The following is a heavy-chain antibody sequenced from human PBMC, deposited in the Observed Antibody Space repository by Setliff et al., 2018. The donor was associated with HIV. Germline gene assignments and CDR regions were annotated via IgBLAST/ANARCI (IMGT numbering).Heavy chain of an antibody. V-gene: IGHV3-21*01. D-gene: IGHD2-2*01. Sequence: PGGSLRLSCAASGFTFSSYSMNWVRQAPGKGLEWVSSISSSSTYIYYADSMKGRFTISRDNSKNTLFLQMNSLRAEDTAVYYCARPFEDCSSTSCHAEIYYYYMAVWGKGTTVTVSS. CDR3: ARPFEDCSSTSCHAEIYYYYMAV. J-gene: IGHJ6*03. CDR2: ISSSSTYI. CDR1: GFTFSSYS.